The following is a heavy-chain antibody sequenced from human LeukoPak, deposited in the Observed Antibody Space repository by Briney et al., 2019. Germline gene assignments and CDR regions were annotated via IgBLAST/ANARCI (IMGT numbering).Heavy chain of an antibody. CDR3: AYYDILTGYYDVDY. V-gene: IGHV1-69*04. Sequence: SVKVSCKASGGTFSSYAISWVRQAPGQGLEWMGRIIPILGIANYAQKFQGRVTTTADKSTSTAYMELSSLRSEDTAVYYCAYYDILTGYYDVDYWGQGTLVTVSS. CDR1: GGTFSSYA. CDR2: IIPILGIA. D-gene: IGHD3-9*01. J-gene: IGHJ4*02.